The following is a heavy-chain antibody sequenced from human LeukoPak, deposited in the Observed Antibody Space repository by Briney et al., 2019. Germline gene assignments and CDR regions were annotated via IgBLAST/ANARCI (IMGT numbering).Heavy chain of an antibody. V-gene: IGHV4-59*01. D-gene: IGHD3-9*01. CDR2: IYYSGST. CDR1: GGSFSGYY. J-gene: IGHJ6*04. CDR3: ARGAILTGTSL. Sequence: NPSETLSLTCAVYGGSFSGYYWSWIRQPPGKGLEWIGYIYYSGSTNYNASLKSRVTISVETTKNQFSLNLTSVTAADTAMYYCARGAILTGTSLWGKGTTVTISS.